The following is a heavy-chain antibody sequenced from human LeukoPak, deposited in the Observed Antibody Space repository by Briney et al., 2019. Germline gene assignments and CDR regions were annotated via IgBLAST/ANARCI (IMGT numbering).Heavy chain of an antibody. CDR3: TRMTTGHDY. Sequence: PSETLSLTCAVSGVSLDDYYRSWVRQTPGKGLEWIGEINHSGYTNDSPSLKSRVTLSIDTSRKQFSLNLRSVTVADAGIYYCTRMTTGHDYWGQGTLVTVSS. V-gene: IGHV4-34*01. J-gene: IGHJ4*02. CDR1: GVSLDDYY. CDR2: INHSGYT. D-gene: IGHD4-17*01.